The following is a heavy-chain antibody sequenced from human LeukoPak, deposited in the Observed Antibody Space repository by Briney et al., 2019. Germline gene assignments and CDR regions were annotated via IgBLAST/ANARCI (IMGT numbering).Heavy chain of an antibody. J-gene: IGHJ6*02. CDR1: GGTFSSYA. V-gene: IGHV1-69*13. CDR3: ARESYSSSREHYYYYGMDV. Sequence: ASVKVSCKASGGTFSSYAISWVRQAPGQGLEWMGGIIPIFGTANYAQKFQGRVTITADESTSTAYMELSSLRSEDTAVYYCARESYSSSREHYYYYGMDVWGQGTTVTVSS. CDR2: IIPIFGTA. D-gene: IGHD6-13*01.